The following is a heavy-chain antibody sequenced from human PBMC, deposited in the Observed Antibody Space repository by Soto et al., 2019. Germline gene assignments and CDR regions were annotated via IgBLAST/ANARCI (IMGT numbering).Heavy chain of an antibody. J-gene: IGHJ4*02. CDR2: IDNDGSAT. D-gene: IGHD1-1*01. CDR1: GFTFNIYW. V-gene: IGHV3-74*01. CDR3: RRDNWRSY. Sequence: GGSLRLSCVASGFTFNIYWMHWVRQAPGKGLEWVSRIDNDGSATTYADSVKGRFTISRDNAKNTLFLQMNTLRVDDTAVYYWRRDNWRSYWGQGTLVTVAS.